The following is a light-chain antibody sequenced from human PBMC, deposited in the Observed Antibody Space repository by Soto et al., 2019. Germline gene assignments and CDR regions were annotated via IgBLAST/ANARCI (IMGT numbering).Light chain of an antibody. CDR3: QQSYSNPVYT. J-gene: IGKJ2*01. Sequence: DIQMTQSPSSLSASVGDTVTITCRASQSISSYLNWYQQKPGKAPNLLVDAASSIESGVSTMFSGSGSGTDFTLTISSLQPEDFATYYCQQSYSNPVYTDGQGTKVDIK. CDR2: AAS. V-gene: IGKV1-39*01. CDR1: QSISSY.